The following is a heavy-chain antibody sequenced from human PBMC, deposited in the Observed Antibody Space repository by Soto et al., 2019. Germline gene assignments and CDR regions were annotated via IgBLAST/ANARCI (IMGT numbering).Heavy chain of an antibody. J-gene: IGHJ5*02. CDR2: IYHSGST. Sequence: QLQLQESGSGLVKPSQTLSLTCAVSGGSISSGGYSWSWIRQPPGKGLEWIGYIYHSGSTYYNPSLKSRVTISVDRSKNQFSLKLSSVTAADTAVYYCARGALTIFGVESRFDPWGQGTLVTVSS. CDR1: GGSISSGGYS. D-gene: IGHD3-3*01. V-gene: IGHV4-30-2*01. CDR3: ARGALTIFGVESRFDP.